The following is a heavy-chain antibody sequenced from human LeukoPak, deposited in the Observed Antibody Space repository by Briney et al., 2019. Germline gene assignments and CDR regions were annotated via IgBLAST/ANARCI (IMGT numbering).Heavy chain of an antibody. J-gene: IGHJ4*02. CDR1: GFTFSSYD. V-gene: IGHV3-13*01. Sequence: GGSLRLSCAASGFTFSSYDMHWVRQATGKGLEWVSAIGTAGDTYYPGSVKGRFTISRANAKNSLYLQMNSLRAGDTAVYYCARGLCGGDCYSSPGGYWGQGTLVTVSS. CDR3: ARGLCGGDCYSSPGGY. CDR2: IGTAGDT. D-gene: IGHD2-21*02.